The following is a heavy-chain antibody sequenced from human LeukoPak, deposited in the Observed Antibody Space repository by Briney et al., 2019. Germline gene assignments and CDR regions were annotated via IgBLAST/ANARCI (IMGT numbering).Heavy chain of an antibody. D-gene: IGHD2-15*01. J-gene: IGHJ4*02. CDR3: ARGDLTAFLELLIDY. CDR2: ISYDGSNK. V-gene: IGHV3-30-3*01. CDR1: GFTFSSYA. Sequence: GRSLRLSCAASGFTFSSYAMHWVRQAPGKGLEWVAVISYDGSNKYYADSVKGRFTISRDNSKNTLYLQMNSLRAEDTAVYYCARGDLTAFLELLIDYWGQGTLVTVSS.